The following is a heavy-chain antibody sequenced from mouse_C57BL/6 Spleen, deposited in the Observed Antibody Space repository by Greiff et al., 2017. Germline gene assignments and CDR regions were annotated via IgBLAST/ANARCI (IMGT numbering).Heavy chain of an antibody. CDR1: GYTFNSYW. J-gene: IGHJ3*01. CDR2: INPSSGYT. D-gene: IGHD2-4*01. Sequence: VQLQQSGAELAKTGASVKLSCKASGYTFNSYWMHWVNQRPGKGLEWIGYINPSSGYTKYNQKFKDKATLTADKSSSTAYMQLSSLTYEDSAVYYCAREGNDYYDYGGFAYWGQGTLVTVSA. CDR3: AREGNDYYDYGGFAY. V-gene: IGHV1-7*01.